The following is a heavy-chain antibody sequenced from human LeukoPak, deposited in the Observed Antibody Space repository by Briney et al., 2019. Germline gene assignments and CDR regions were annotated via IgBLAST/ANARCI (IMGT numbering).Heavy chain of an antibody. Sequence: GGSLRLSCAASGFTFSSYGMHWVRQAPGKGLEWVGRTRKRANSYTTEYAASVRGRFTISRDDSKNSLSLQMNSLKAEDTAVYYCARVGGDTGRSFDYWGQGTLVTVSS. V-gene: IGHV3-72*01. CDR2: TRKRANSYTT. D-gene: IGHD5-18*01. CDR1: GFTFSSYG. CDR3: ARVGGDTGRSFDY. J-gene: IGHJ4*02.